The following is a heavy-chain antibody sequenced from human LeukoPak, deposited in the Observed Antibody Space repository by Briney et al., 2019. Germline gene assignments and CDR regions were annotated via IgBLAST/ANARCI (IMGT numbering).Heavy chain of an antibody. CDR1: GYSFTSYW. CDR2: IYPGESDT. CDR3: ARHVVSSSSWCNFDY. J-gene: IGHJ4*02. Sequence: GESLKISCKGSGYSFTSYWIGWVRQMPGKGLEWMGIIYPGESDTRYNPSFQGQVTISADKSISTAYLQWSSLKASDTAMYYCARHVVSSSSWCNFDYWGQGTLVTVSS. D-gene: IGHD6-13*01. V-gene: IGHV5-51*01.